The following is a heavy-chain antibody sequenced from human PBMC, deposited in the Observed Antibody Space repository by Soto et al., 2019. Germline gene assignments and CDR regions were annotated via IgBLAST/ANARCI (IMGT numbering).Heavy chain of an antibody. D-gene: IGHD3-9*01. CDR1: DASINSDNYY. V-gene: IGHV4-39*01. Sequence: QLQLQESGPGLVKPSETLSLTCSVSDASINSDNYYWGWIRQPPGKGLEWLGSIYYRGNAYYNPSLQPRVTISLDKSRSQSYLKLNSVTAADAAVYFCARLEGLATISYYFDFWGQGALVTVSS. J-gene: IGHJ4*02. CDR3: ARLEGLATISYYFDF. CDR2: IYYRGNA.